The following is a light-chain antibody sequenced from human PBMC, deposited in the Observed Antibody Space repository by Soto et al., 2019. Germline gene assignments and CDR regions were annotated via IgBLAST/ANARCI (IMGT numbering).Light chain of an antibody. CDR2: DAS. Sequence: AIQLTQSPSSLSASVGDRVTITCRASQGISRALAWFQQKPGKAPKLLIYDASSLESGVPSRFSGSGSGTEFNLTISSLQPEDFATYYCQQFNSYPLITFGQGTRLEIK. CDR3: QQFNSYPLIT. V-gene: IGKV1-13*02. CDR1: QGISRA. J-gene: IGKJ5*01.